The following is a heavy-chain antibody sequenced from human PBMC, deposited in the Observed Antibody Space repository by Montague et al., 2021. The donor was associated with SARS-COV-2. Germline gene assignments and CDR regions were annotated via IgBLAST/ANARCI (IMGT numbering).Heavy chain of an antibody. V-gene: IGHV4-39*01. J-gene: IGHJ5*02. Sequence: SETLSLTCTVSGGSVSSNRDSWGWIRQPPGRGLEWIGTFSYSGSTYSNPSLNNRVSISRDTSRNHFSLKLTSVTTADTAVCYCARHDIFSNGFDPWGQGTLVTVSS. D-gene: IGHD3-9*01. CDR3: ARHDIFSNGFDP. CDR1: GGSVSSNRDS. CDR2: FSYSGST.